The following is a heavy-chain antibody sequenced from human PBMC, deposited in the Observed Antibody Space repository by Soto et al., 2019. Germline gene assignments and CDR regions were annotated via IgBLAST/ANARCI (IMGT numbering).Heavy chain of an antibody. Sequence: SVKISCKASGGTFSSYAISWVRQAPGQGLEWMGGIIPIFGTANYAQKFQGRVTITADKSTSPAYMELSSLRSEDTAVYYCARGSYSGSYYGAFDIWGKGTMVTVSS. CDR1: GGTFSSYA. V-gene: IGHV1-69*06. D-gene: IGHD1-26*01. CDR3: ARGSYSGSYYGAFDI. J-gene: IGHJ3*02. CDR2: IIPIFGTA.